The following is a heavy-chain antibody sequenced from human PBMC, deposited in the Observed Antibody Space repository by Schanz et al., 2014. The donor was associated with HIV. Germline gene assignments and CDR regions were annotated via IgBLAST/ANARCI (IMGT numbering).Heavy chain of an antibody. J-gene: IGHJ3*01. D-gene: IGHD2-15*01. CDR1: GFSFSNFW. V-gene: IGHV3-7*01. CDR3: ARGGLGVVAEGNAFDL. CDR2: IKQDESEK. Sequence: EVRLVESGGGLVQSGGSLRLSCAASGFSFSNFWVTWVRQAPGKRLEWVANIKQDESEKYYADSVKGRFTISRDNAKNSLYLQIRSLRAEDTAVYYCARGGLGVVAEGNAFDLWGQGTLVTVSS.